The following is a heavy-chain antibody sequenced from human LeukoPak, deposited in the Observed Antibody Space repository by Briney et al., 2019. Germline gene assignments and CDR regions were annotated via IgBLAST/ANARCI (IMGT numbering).Heavy chain of an antibody. CDR2: IYPGDSDT. J-gene: IGHJ4*02. CDR3: ARTITMVRGVITYPNYFDY. CDR1: GYSFTTNW. Sequence: GDSLKISCKGSGYSFTTNWIGWVRQMPGKGLEWMGIIYPGDSDTKYSPSFQGQVTISADKSISTAYLQWSSLKASDTAMYYCARTITMVRGVITYPNYFDYWGQGTLVTVSS. D-gene: IGHD3-10*01. V-gene: IGHV5-51*01.